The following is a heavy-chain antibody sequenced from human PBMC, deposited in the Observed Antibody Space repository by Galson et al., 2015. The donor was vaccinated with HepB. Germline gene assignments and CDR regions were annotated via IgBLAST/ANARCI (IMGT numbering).Heavy chain of an antibody. Sequence: ALVKPTQTLTLTCTFSGFSLGTNGVGVGWIRQPPGKALEWLALIYWNDEKYYSPSLQTRLTITKDTSKNQVVLTMTDMDPVDTATYYCARRLRTFKFFDYWGQGTLVTVSS. J-gene: IGHJ4*02. V-gene: IGHV2-5*01. CDR3: ARRLRTFKFFDY. CDR2: IYWNDEK. CDR1: GFSLGTNGVG.